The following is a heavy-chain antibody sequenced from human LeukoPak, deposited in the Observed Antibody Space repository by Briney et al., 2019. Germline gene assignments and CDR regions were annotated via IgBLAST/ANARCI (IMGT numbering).Heavy chain of an antibody. CDR2: IYYSGST. D-gene: IGHD5-18*01. CDR1: GGSISSHY. V-gene: IGHV4-59*11. Sequence: SETLSLTCAVSGGSISSHYWSWVRKPPGKGLECIYYSGSTNYKPSLKSRVTISLDTSKTQFSLKLSSVTAADTAVYYCARSGYSYGADAFDIWGQGTMVTVSS. CDR3: ARSGYSYGADAFDI. J-gene: IGHJ3*02.